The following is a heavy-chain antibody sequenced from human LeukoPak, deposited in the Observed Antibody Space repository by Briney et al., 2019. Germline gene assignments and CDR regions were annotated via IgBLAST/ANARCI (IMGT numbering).Heavy chain of an antibody. J-gene: IGHJ4*02. D-gene: IGHD6-13*01. CDR2: IIPIFGTA. CDR3: APIAAAGKEEYYFDY. CDR1: GGTFSSYA. Sequence: ASVKVSYKASGGTFSSYAISWVRQAPGQGLEWMGGIIPIFGTANYAQKFQGRVTITADESTSTAYMELSSLRSEDTAVYYCAPIAAAGKEEYYFDYWGQGTLVTVS. V-gene: IGHV1-69*13.